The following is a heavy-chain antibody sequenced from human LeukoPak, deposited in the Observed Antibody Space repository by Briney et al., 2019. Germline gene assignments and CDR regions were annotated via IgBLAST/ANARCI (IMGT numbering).Heavy chain of an antibody. V-gene: IGHV1-8*01. Sequence: ASVKVSCKASGYTFTSYDINWVRQATGQGLEWMGWMNPNSGNTGYAQKFQGRVTMTRNTSISTAYMELSSLRSEDTAVNYCARGQYYDYVWGSYRPRRFDPWGQGTLVTVSS. J-gene: IGHJ5*02. D-gene: IGHD3-16*02. CDR3: ARGQYYDYVWGSYRPRRFDP. CDR2: MNPNSGNT. CDR1: GYTFTSYD.